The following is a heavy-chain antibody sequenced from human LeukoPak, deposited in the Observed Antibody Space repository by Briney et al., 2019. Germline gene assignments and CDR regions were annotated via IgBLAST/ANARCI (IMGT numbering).Heavy chain of an antibody. CDR1: GYTLTELS. CDR3: ATDWWRVVPAASAFDI. J-gene: IGHJ3*02. D-gene: IGHD2-2*01. CDR2: FDPEDGET. Sequence: ASVKVSCKVSGYTLTELSMHWVRQAPGKGLEWMGGFDPEDGETIYAQKFQGRVTMTEDTSTDTAYMELSSLRSEDTAVYYCATDWWRVVPAASAFDIWGQGTMVTVSS. V-gene: IGHV1-24*01.